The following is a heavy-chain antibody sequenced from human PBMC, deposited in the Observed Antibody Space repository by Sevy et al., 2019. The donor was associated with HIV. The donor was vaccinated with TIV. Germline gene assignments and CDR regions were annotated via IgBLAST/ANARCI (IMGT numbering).Heavy chain of an antibody. CDR3: ARGSRLTDV. CDR2: IKEDGSEK. D-gene: IGHD3-16*01. CDR1: GFTFSSYW. Sequence: GGSLRLSCAASGFTFSSYWMSWVRQAPGKGLEWVAKIKEDGSEKQCVDSVKGRFTISRDNAKNSLYLQMNSLRAEDTAVYYLARGSRLTDVWGKGTTVTVSS. V-gene: IGHV3-7*01. J-gene: IGHJ6*04.